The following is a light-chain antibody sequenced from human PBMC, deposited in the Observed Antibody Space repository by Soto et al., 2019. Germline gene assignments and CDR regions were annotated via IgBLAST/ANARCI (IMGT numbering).Light chain of an antibody. Sequence: QSVLTQPASVSGSPGQSITISCTGTSSDVGGYNYVSWCQQHPGKAPKLMIYAVSNRPSGVSNRFSGSKSGNTATLTISGLQAEDEADYYCCSYTISGTYVFGTGTKLTVL. V-gene: IGLV2-14*01. CDR1: SSDVGGYNY. J-gene: IGLJ1*01. CDR2: AVS. CDR3: CSYTISGTYV.